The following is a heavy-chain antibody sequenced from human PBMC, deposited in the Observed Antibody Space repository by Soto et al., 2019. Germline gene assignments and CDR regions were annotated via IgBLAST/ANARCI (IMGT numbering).Heavy chain of an antibody. Sequence: AQLLESGGGLVQPGGSLRLSCAASGFTFSNYAMNWVRHAPGKGLEWVSGISGGSGDSTFYADSVKGRFTISRDNSKNTLQLQMNSLRTEDTAVYYCAKNQPSWATRAAFDYWGQGTLVTVSS. J-gene: IGHJ4*02. CDR2: ISGGSGDST. CDR1: GFTFSNYA. D-gene: IGHD2-2*01. V-gene: IGHV3-23*01. CDR3: AKNQPSWATRAAFDY.